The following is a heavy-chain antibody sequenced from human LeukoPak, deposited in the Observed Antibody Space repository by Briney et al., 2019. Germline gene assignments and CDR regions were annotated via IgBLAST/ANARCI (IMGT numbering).Heavy chain of an antibody. CDR3: ARVFSELEPLYYLDY. V-gene: IGHV3-30-3*01. D-gene: IGHD6-6*01. CDR2: ISYDGSNK. Sequence: PGGSLRLSCAASGFTFSSYAMHWVRQAPGKGLEWVAVISYDGSNKYYADSVKGRFTISRDNSKNTLYLQMNSLRAEDTAVYYCARVFSELEPLYYLDYWGQGTLVTVSS. J-gene: IGHJ4*02. CDR1: GFTFSSYA.